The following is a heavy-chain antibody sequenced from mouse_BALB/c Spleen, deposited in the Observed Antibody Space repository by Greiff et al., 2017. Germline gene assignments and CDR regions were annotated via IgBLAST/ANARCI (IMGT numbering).Heavy chain of an antibody. CDR3: ARHYCGSSYFDY. J-gene: IGHJ2*01. CDR2: ISSGGSYT. V-gene: IGHV5-6*01. CDR1: GFTFSSYG. Sequence: EVMLVESGGDLVKPGGSLKLSCAASGFTFSSYGMSWVRQTPDKRLEWVATISSGGSYTYYPDSVKGRFTISRDNAKNTLYLQMSSLKSEDTAMYYCARHYCGSSYFDYWGQGTTLTVSS. D-gene: IGHD1-1*01.